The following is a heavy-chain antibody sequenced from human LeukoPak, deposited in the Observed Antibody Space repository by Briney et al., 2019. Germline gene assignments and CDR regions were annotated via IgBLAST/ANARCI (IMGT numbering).Heavy chain of an antibody. CDR1: GFTFSSYS. Sequence: GGSLRLSCAASGFTFSSYSMNWVRQAPGKGLEWVSYISSSSSTIYYADSVKGRFTISRDNAKNSLYLQMNSLRAEDTAVYYCARAAYSSTWYSRYFDLWGRGTLVTVSS. D-gene: IGHD6-13*01. J-gene: IGHJ2*01. CDR2: ISSSSSTI. V-gene: IGHV3-48*01. CDR3: ARAAYSSTWYSRYFDL.